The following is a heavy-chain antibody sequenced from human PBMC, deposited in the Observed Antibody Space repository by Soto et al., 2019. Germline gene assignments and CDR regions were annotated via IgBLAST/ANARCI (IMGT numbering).Heavy chain of an antibody. D-gene: IGHD3-3*01. CDR1: GYTFTSYG. CDR2: ISAYNGNT. CDR3: ARVGHDFWSGMGDWYFDL. Sequence: GASVKVSCKASGYTFTSYGISWVRQAPGQGLEWMGWISAYNGNTNYAQKLQGRVTMTTDTSTSTAYTELRSLRSDDTAVYYCARVGHDFWSGMGDWYFDLWGRGTLVTVSS. J-gene: IGHJ2*01. V-gene: IGHV1-18*01.